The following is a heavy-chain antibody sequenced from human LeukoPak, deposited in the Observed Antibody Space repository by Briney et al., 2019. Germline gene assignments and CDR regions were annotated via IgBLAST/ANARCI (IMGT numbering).Heavy chain of an antibody. CDR3: AKDSLRINSSSWSH. Sequence: GGSLRLSCAVSGFTFSSCAMSWVCQPPAKGLDLVSAISGSGGSTYYADPAKGRFTISRDNSKNTLYLQMNRLIAEDRAVYSCAKDSLRINSSSWSHCGQGTLVTVSS. CDR1: GFTFSSCA. V-gene: IGHV3-23*01. J-gene: IGHJ4*02. D-gene: IGHD6-13*01. CDR2: ISGSGGST.